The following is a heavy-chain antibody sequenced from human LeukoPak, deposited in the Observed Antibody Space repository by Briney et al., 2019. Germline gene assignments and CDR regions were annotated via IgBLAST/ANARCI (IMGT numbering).Heavy chain of an antibody. D-gene: IGHD2-2*01. CDR3: ARGGVPAAIFSSYYYYYMDV. CDR2: MNPNSGNT. V-gene: IGHV1-8*01. Sequence: ASVTVSCKASGYTFTSYDINWVRQATGQGLEWMGWMNPNSGNTGYAQKFQGRVTMTRNTSISTAYMELSSLRSEDTAVYYCARGGVPAAIFSSYYYYYMDVWGKGTTVTVSS. J-gene: IGHJ6*03. CDR1: GYTFTSYD.